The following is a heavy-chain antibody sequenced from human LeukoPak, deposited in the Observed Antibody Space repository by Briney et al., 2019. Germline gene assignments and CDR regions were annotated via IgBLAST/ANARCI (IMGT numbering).Heavy chain of an antibody. CDR2: VYNSGST. CDR3: VRDRELNY. Sequence: SETLSLTCTVSGGSISIYYWSWVRQPPGKGLEWLGYVYNSGSTSYNPSLKSRVTISSDTSKNQFSLKLTSVTAADTAVYYCVRDRELNYWGQGTLVTVSS. D-gene: IGHD3-10*01. V-gene: IGHV4-59*01. J-gene: IGHJ4*02. CDR1: GGSISIYY.